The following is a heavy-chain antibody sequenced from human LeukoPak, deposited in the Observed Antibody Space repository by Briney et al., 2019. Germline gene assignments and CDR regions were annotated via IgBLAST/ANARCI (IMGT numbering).Heavy chain of an antibody. J-gene: IGHJ4*02. D-gene: IGHD3-10*01. V-gene: IGHV3-30*04. CDR3: ARELKLYGSGDLDY. CDR2: ISYDGSNK. Sequence: QPGGSLRLSCAASGFTFSSYAMHWVRQAPGKGLEWVAVISYDGSNKYYADSVKGRFTISRDNSKNTLYLQMNSLRAEDTAVYDCARELKLYGSGDLDYWGQGTLVTVSS. CDR1: GFTFSSYA.